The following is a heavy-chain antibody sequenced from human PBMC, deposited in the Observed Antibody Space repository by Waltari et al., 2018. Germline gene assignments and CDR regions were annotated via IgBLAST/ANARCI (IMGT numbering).Heavy chain of an antibody. CDR3: ARALHKVVVITKGCLGY. D-gene: IGHD3-22*01. CDR1: GYTFTGNY. J-gene: IGHJ4*02. Sequence: QVQLVQSGAEVKKPGASVTVSYKASGYTFTGNYMPWVKQAPGQGLEWMGWINPNSGGTNFAQKFQGRVTMTRDTSISTAYMELSRLRSDDTAVYYCARALHKVVVITKGCLGYWGQGTLVTVSS. V-gene: IGHV1-2*02. CDR2: INPNSGGT.